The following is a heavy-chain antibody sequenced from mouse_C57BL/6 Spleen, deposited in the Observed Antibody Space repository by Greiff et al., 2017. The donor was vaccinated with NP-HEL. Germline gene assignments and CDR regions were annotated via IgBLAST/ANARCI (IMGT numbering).Heavy chain of an antibody. CDR1: GFTFSSYA. D-gene: IGHD1-1*01. CDR3: ARVYYYGRGNWYFDV. Sequence: VQRVESGGGLVKPGGSLKLSCAASGFTFSSYAMSWVRQTPEQRLEWVATISDGGSYTYYPDNVKGRFTISRDNAKNNLYLQMSHLKSEYTAMYYCARVYYYGRGNWYFDVWGTGTTVTVSS. CDR2: ISDGGSYT. V-gene: IGHV5-4*01. J-gene: IGHJ1*03.